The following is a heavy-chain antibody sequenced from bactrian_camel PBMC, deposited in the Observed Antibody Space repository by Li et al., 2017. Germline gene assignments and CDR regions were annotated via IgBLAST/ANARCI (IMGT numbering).Heavy chain of an antibody. Sequence: HVQLVESGGGSVQAGGSLRLSCAASGSTFSYYNMAWFRQTPGKEREGVAFINSPGTSTYYTDSVKGRFTISQNKAKNTVYLQMNNLQPEDTATYYCAEGRGSRGEHCYSLNYWGQGTQVTVS. D-gene: IGHD6*01. J-gene: IGHJ4*01. CDR3: AEGRGSRGEHCYSLNY. CDR2: INSPGTST. CDR1: GSTFSYYN. V-gene: IGHV3S54*01.